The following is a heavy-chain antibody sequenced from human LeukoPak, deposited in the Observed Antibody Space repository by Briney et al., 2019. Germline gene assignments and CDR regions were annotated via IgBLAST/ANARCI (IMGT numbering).Heavy chain of an antibody. CDR2: ISYNGGST. D-gene: IGHD3-10*01. Sequence: PGGSLRLSCAASGFTFSSYAMHWVRQAPGKGLEHVSAISYNGGSTYYGNSVKGRFTISRDNSKNTLYLQMNSLRAEDTAVYYCAKDYSKTSYYGSGTYYRPNWFDPWGQGTLVTVSS. CDR1: GFTFSSYA. CDR3: AKDYSKTSYYGSGTYYRPNWFDP. J-gene: IGHJ5*02. V-gene: IGHV3-64*01.